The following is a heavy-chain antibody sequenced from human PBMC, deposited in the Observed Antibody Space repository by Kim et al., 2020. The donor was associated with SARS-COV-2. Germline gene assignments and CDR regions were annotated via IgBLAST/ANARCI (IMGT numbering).Heavy chain of an antibody. V-gene: IGHV3-11*06. D-gene: IGHD4-4*01. Sequence: KGRFTISRDNARKTLYLQMDSLTAGDTAVYYCATFPSKTWSPGKYYFESWGQGTLVTVSS. J-gene: IGHJ4*02. CDR3: ATFPSKTWSPGKYYFES.